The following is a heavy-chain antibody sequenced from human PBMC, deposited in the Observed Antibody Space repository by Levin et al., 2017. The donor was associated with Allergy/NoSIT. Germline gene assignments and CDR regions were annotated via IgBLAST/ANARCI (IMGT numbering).Heavy chain of an antibody. J-gene: IGHJ4*02. CDR1: GFTFSSYG. V-gene: IGHV3-30*18. Sequence: PGGSLRLSCAASGFTFSSYGMHWVRQAPGKGLEWVAVISYDGSNKYYADSVKGRFTISRDNSKNTLYLQMNSLRAEDTAVYYCAKDGGEKGEDYWGQGTLVTVSS. D-gene: IGHD2-15*01. CDR3: AKDGGEKGEDY. CDR2: ISYDGSNK.